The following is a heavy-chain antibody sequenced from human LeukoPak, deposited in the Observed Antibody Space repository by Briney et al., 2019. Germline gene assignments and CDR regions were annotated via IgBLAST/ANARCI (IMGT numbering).Heavy chain of an antibody. CDR3: ARVHTTVTTYYFDY. J-gene: IGHJ4*02. D-gene: IGHD4-17*01. CDR1: GGSVSSGRYY. Sequence: SETLSLTCTVSGGSVSSGRYYWSWIRQPPGKGLGWIGYIYYSGSTNYNPSLKSRVTISVDTSKNQYSLKLSSVSAAATAVYYCARVHTTVTTYYFDYWGQGALVTVSS. V-gene: IGHV4-61*01. CDR2: IYYSGST.